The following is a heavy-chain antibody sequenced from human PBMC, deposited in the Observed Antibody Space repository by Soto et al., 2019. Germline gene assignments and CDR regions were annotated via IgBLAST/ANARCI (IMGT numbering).Heavy chain of an antibody. CDR2: INHSGST. Sequence: PSETLSLTCAVYGGSFSGYYWSWIRQPPGKGLEWIGEINHSGSTNYNPSLKSRVTISVDTSKNQFSLKLSSVTAADTAVYYCAEFKDFWSGYSTANWFDPWGQGTLVTVS. CDR3: AEFKDFWSGYSTANWFDP. J-gene: IGHJ5*02. CDR1: GGSFSGYY. V-gene: IGHV4-34*01. D-gene: IGHD3-3*01.